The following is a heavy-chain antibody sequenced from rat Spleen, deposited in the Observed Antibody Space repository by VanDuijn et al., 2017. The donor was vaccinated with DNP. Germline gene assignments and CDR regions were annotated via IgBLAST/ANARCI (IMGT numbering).Heavy chain of an antibody. CDR2: IGSAAYAP. Sequence: EVQLVESGGDLVQPGRSPKLSCAASGFTFSAYYMAWVRQAPAKGLEWVAYIGSAAYAPYYGDSVKGRFTISRDNAKSTLYLQMNSLRSEDMATYYCVRWNSGHFDYWGQGVMVTVSS. J-gene: IGHJ2*01. CDR1: GFTFSAYY. D-gene: IGHD4-3*01. CDR3: VRWNSGHFDY. V-gene: IGHV5-22*01.